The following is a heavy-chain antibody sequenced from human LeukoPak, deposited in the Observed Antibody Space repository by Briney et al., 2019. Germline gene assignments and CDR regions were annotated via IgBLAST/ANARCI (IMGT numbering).Heavy chain of an antibody. J-gene: IGHJ5*02. V-gene: IGHV3-21*01. CDR1: GFTFSSYS. Sequence: GGSLRLSCAASGFTFSSYSMNWVRQAPGKGLEWVSSISSSSYIYYADSVKGRFTIYRDNAKNSLYLQMNSLRAEDTAVYYCARDLTAYCGGDCKSPFDPWGEGTLVTVSS. CDR3: ARDLTAYCGGDCKSPFDP. D-gene: IGHD2-21*02. CDR2: ISSSSYI.